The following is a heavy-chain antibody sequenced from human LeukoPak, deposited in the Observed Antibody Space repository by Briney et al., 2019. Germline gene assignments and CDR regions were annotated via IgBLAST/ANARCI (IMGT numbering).Heavy chain of an antibody. J-gene: IGHJ4*02. CDR2: ISSSSSTI. D-gene: IGHD2-2*01. CDR1: GFTFSSYS. V-gene: IGHV3-48*04. Sequence: PGGSLRLSCAASGFTFSSYSMNWVRQAPGKGLEWVSYISSSSSTIYYADSVKGRFTISRDNAKNSLYLQMNSLRAEDTAVNYCAKGTVVVVPAAKDYWGQGTLVTVSS. CDR3: AKGTVVVVPAAKDY.